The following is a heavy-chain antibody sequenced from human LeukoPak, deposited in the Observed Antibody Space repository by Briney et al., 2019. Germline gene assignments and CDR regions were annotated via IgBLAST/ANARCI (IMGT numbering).Heavy chain of an antibody. J-gene: IGHJ6*02. V-gene: IGHV3-21*01. Sequence: GGSLRLSCTTSGFTFSNYYMNWVRQAPGKGLEFVSSISSSSTYIYYADSVKGRFTISRDDAKNSLYLQMNSLRAEDTAVYYCARDPSTSQEGYGMDVWGQGTTVTVSS. CDR3: ARDPSTSQEGYGMDV. CDR2: ISSSSTYI. D-gene: IGHD2-2*01. CDR1: GFTFSNYY.